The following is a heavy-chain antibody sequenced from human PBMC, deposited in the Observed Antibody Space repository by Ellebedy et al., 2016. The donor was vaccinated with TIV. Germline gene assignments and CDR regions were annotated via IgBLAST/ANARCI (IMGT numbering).Heavy chain of an antibody. D-gene: IGHD4-23*01. V-gene: IGHV4-34*01. Sequence: GSLRLXXAVYGGSFSGYYWSWIRQPPGKGLEWIGEINQSGSTNYNPSLKSRVTLSVDTSKNQFSLKLSSVTAADTAVYYCARKGAVAFGYWGQGTLVTVSS. CDR1: GGSFSGYY. J-gene: IGHJ4*02. CDR2: INQSGST. CDR3: ARKGAVAFGY.